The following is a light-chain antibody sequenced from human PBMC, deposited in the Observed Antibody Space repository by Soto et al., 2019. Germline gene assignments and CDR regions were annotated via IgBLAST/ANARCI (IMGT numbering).Light chain of an antibody. CDR3: SSYAGTNNYV. CDR2: EVD. V-gene: IGLV2-8*01. Sequence: QSLLTQPPSASGSPGQSVTISCTGTSSDVGVYTYVSWYQQHPGRAPKLMIYEVDQRPSDIPNRFSGSKSGSTAFLTVSGLQAEDEADYYCSSYAGTNNYVFGTGTKVTVL. CDR1: SSDVGVYTY. J-gene: IGLJ1*01.